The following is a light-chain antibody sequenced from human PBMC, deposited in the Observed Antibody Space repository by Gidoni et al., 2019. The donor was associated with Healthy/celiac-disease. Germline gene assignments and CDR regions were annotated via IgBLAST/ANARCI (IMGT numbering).Light chain of an antibody. CDR1: QSVSSSD. J-gene: IGKJ4*01. V-gene: IGKV3-20*01. CDR2: GAS. Sequence: EIVLTQSPGTLSLSPGERATLSCRVSQSVSSSDLAWYQQKPGQAPRLLIYGASSRATGIPDRFSGSGSGTDFTLTISRLEPEDFAVYYCQQYGSSPLTFGGGTKVEIK. CDR3: QQYGSSPLT.